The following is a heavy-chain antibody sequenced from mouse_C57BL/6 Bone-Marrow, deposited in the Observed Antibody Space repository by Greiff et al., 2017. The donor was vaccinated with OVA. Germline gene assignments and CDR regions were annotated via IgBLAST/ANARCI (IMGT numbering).Heavy chain of an antibody. V-gene: IGHV1-55*01. D-gene: IGHD2-10*01. J-gene: IGHJ2*01. CDR2: IYPGSGST. CDR1: GYTFTSYW. CDR3: ARSGAYPRD. Sequence: QVQLKQSGAELVKPGASVKMSCKASGYTFTSYWITWVKQRPGQGLEWIGDIYPGSGSTNYNEKFKSKATLTVDTSSSTAYMQLSSLTSEDSAVYYCARSGAYPRDWGQGTTLTVSS.